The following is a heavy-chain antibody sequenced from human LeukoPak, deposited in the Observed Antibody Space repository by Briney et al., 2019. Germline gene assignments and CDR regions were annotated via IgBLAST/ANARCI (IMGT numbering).Heavy chain of an antibody. D-gene: IGHD6-19*01. CDR2: ISGSGGST. CDR3: ASVGGIAAGYSSGWYHIDY. CDR1: GFTFSSYA. Sequence: GGSLRLSCAASGFTFSSYAMSWVRQAPGKGLEWVSAISGSGGSTYCADSVKGRFTISRDNAKNSLYLQMNSLRAEDTAVYYCASVGGIAAGYSSGWYHIDYWGQGTLVTVSS. V-gene: IGHV3-23*01. J-gene: IGHJ4*02.